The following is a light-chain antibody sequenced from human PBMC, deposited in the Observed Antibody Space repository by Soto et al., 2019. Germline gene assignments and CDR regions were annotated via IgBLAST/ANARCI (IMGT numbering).Light chain of an antibody. CDR3: GSYADTDNVV. J-gene: IGLJ2*01. V-gene: IGLV2-8*01. CDR1: SSDIGGYNS. Sequence: QSALTQPPSASGSPGQSVTISCTGTSSDIGGYNSVSWYQQHPGKAPKLMIYEVSKRPSGVPDRFSGSKSGNTASLTVSGLQAEDEADYYCGSYADTDNVVFGGGTKVTVL. CDR2: EVS.